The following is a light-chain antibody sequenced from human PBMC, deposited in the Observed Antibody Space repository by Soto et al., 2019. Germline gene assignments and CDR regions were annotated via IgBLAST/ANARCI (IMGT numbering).Light chain of an antibody. CDR2: DNN. J-gene: IGLJ2*01. CDR1: SSNIGAGYD. V-gene: IGLV1-40*01. Sequence: QSVLTQPPSVSGAPGQRVTISCTGSSSNIGAGYDVHWYQQLPGTAPKLLIYDNNNRPSGVPDRFSGSKSGTSASLAITGLQPAEEADYYYQSYDSSLSGVVFGGGTKLTVL. CDR3: QSYDSSLSGVV.